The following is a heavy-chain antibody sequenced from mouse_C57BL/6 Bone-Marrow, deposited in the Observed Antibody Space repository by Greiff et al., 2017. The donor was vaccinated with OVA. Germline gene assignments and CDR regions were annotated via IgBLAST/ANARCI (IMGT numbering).Heavy chain of an antibody. Sequence: VQGVESGPELVKPGASVKISCKASGYTFTDYYINWVKQRPGQGLEWIGWIFPGSGSTYYNEKFKGKATLTVDKSSSTAYMLLSSLTSEDSAVYFCAREDLVYDGYYGYAMDYWGQGTSVTVSS. J-gene: IGHJ4*01. V-gene: IGHV1-75*01. D-gene: IGHD2-3*01. CDR3: AREDLVYDGYYGYAMDY. CDR2: IFPGSGST. CDR1: GYTFTDYY.